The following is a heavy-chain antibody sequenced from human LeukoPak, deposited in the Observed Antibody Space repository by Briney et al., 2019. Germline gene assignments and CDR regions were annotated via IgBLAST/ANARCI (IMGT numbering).Heavy chain of an antibody. CDR2: FDPEDGET. J-gene: IGHJ4*02. V-gene: IGHV1-24*01. CDR3: ATDPNSSAIFDY. Sequence: ASVKVSCKVSGYTLTELSMHWVRQAPGKGLEWMGGFDPEDGETIYAQKFQGRVTVTEDTSTDTAYMELSSLRSEDTAVYYCATDPNSSAIFDYWGQGTLVTVSS. CDR1: GYTLTELS. D-gene: IGHD6-19*01.